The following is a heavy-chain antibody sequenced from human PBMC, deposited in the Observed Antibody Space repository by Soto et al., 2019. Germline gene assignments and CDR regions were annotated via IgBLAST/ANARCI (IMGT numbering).Heavy chain of an antibody. CDR2: IDWDDDK. CDR3: ARVDYGDYARIGYYYYMDV. J-gene: IGHJ6*03. D-gene: IGHD4-17*01. CDR1: GFSLSTSGMC. Sequence: SGPTLVNPPQTLTLTCTFSGFSLSTSGMCVSWIRQPPGKALEWLARIDWDDDKYYSTSLKTRLTISKDTSKNQVVLTMTNMDPVDTATYYCARVDYGDYARIGYYYYMDVWVKGTTVTVSS. V-gene: IGHV2-70*11.